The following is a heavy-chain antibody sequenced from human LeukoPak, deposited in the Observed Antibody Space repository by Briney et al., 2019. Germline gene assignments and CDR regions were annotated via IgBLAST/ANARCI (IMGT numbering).Heavy chain of an antibody. CDR3: ARAAAGNLGHYYYYMDV. V-gene: IGHV4-4*07. CDR1: GGSISLFY. J-gene: IGHJ6*03. CDR2: IHSGGTT. D-gene: IGHD6-13*01. Sequence: SETLSLTSTVSGGSISLFYWTSIWQSAGRGLDYIGRIHSGGTTNYNPSLKSRVTMSVDTSKNQFSRKLSSVTAADTAVYYCARAAAGNLGHYYYYMDVWGKGTTVTVSS.